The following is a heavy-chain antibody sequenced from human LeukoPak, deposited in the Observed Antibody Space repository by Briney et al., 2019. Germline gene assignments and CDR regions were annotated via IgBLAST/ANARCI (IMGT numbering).Heavy chain of an antibody. D-gene: IGHD1-26*01. CDR3: ARDHGGSYYPAYNWFDP. J-gene: IGHJ5*02. CDR1: GGSLSGYY. Sequence: PSETLSLTCAVYGGSLSGYYWSWTRQPPGKGLEWIGEINHSGSTNYNPSLKSRVTISVDTSKNQFSLKLSSVTAADPAVYYCARDHGGSYYPAYNWFDPWGQGTLVTVSS. CDR2: INHSGST. V-gene: IGHV4-34*01.